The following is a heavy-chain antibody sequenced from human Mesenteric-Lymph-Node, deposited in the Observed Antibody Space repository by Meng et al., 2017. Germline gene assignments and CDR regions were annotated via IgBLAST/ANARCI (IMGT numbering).Heavy chain of an antibody. Sequence: QEQRQESGPGLLKPSATLSLTCAVDGGSFSGYYWRWIRQPPGKGLEWIGEIYHSGSTNYNPSLKSRVTISVDKSKNQFSLKLSSVTAADTAVYYCARDGVFGRVLDYWGQGTLVTVSS. CDR2: IYHSGST. J-gene: IGHJ4*02. CDR3: ARDGVFGRVLDY. D-gene: IGHD5-24*01. V-gene: IGHV4-34*10. CDR1: GGSFSGYY.